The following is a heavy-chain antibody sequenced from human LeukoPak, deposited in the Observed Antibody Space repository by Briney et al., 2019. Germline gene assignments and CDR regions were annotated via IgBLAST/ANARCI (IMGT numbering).Heavy chain of an antibody. V-gene: IGHV3-33*06. D-gene: IGHD3-9*01. CDR2: IWYDGSNK. J-gene: IGHJ3*02. Sequence: GGSLRLSCAASGFTFSSYGMHWVRQAPGKGLEWVAVIWYDGSNKYYADSVKGRFTISRDNSKSTLYLQMNSLRAEDTAVYYCAKEEDYDILAYDAFDIWGQGTMVTVSS. CDR3: AKEEDYDILAYDAFDI. CDR1: GFTFSSYG.